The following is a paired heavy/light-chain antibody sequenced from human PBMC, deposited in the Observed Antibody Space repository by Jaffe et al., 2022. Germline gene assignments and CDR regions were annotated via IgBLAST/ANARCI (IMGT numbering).Heavy chain of an antibody. D-gene: IGHD4-4*01. Sequence: QVQLVQSGAEVKKPGSSVKVSCKASGGTFSSYAISWVRQAPGQGLEWMGGIIPIFGTANYAQKFQGRVTITADESTSTAYMELSSLRSEDTAVYYCAVTTGLFDYYYYYYMDVWGKGTTVTVSS. CDR2: IIPIFGTA. V-gene: IGHV1-69*01. J-gene: IGHJ6*03. CDR1: GGTFSSYA. CDR3: AVTTGLFDYYYYYYMDV.
Light chain of an antibody. CDR2: GAS. CDR3: QQYGSSPPIT. CDR1: QSVSSSY. J-gene: IGKJ4*01. Sequence: EIVLTQSPGTLSLSPGERATLSCRASQSVSSSYLAWYQQKPGQAPRLLIYGASSRATGIPDRFSGSGSGTDFTLTISRLEPEDFAVYYCQQYGSSPPITFGGGTKVEIK. V-gene: IGKV3-20*01.